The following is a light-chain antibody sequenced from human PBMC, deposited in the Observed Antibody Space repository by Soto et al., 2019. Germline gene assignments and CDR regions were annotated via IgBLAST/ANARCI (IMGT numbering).Light chain of an antibody. CDR1: QTVTTN. J-gene: IGKJ1*01. Sequence: EIVLTQSPVTLSVSPGETANLSCRASQTVTTNLAWYQQQPGRSPRLLLSGASTRAAGIPARFSGSGSGTAFTLTISRLQSEDLAVYYCQQYNDWPRTCGQGTKVEIK. V-gene: IGKV3-15*01. CDR2: GAS. CDR3: QQYNDWPRT.